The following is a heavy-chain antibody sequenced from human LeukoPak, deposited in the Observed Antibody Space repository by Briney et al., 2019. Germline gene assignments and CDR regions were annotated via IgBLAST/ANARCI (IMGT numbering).Heavy chain of an antibody. D-gene: IGHD3-22*01. CDR1: GFTFDDYA. V-gene: IGHV3-9*01. J-gene: IGHJ4*02. CDR2: ISWNSGSI. CDR3: AKDATGDYYGSSGITDY. Sequence: PGGSVRLSCVASGFTFDDYAMHWVPHAPGKGLEWVSGISWNSGSIGYADSVKGRFTISRDNAKNSLYLQMNSLRAEDTALYYCAKDATGDYYGSSGITDYWGQGTLVTVPS.